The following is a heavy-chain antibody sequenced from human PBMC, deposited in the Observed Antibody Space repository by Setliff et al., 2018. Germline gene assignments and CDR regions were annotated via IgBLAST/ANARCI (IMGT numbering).Heavy chain of an antibody. CDR1: GGSISSGSYY. J-gene: IGHJ5*02. Sequence: PSETLSLTCAVSGGSISSGSYYWSWIRQPAGKGLEWAGRLHTSGSTHCNPSLKSRVTLSRDTSKNQFSLSLTSVTAADTAIYYCAAYYGNRGGPASWGQGTLVTVSS. CDR3: AAYYGNRGGPAS. V-gene: IGHV4-61*02. D-gene: IGHD3-10*01. CDR2: LHTSGST.